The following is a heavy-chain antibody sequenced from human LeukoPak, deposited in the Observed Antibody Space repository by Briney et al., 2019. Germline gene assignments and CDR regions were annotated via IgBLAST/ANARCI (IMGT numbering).Heavy chain of an antibody. CDR1: GFTFSSYG. V-gene: IGHV3-33*06. J-gene: IGHJ4*02. Sequence: GGSLRLSCAASGFTFSSYGMHWVRQAPGKGLEWVAVIWYDGSNKYYADSVKGRFTISRDNSKNTLCLQMNSLRAEDTAVYYCEKDSGPMDTVVYYFDYWGQGTLVTVSS. D-gene: IGHD5-18*01. CDR3: EKDSGPMDTVVYYFDY. CDR2: IWYDGSNK.